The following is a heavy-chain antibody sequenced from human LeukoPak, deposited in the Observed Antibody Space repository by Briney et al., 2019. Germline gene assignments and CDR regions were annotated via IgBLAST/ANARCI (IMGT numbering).Heavy chain of an antibody. D-gene: IGHD1-26*01. V-gene: IGHV5-51*01. Sequence: GESLKISCQGPGYTFPAYWIGWVRQMPRKGLEWVGIIHPGDSDTRYSPSFQGQVTISAGKSINTAYLQGSSLKASDTAMYYCGRHQHSGSYGAFDIWGQGTMVTVSS. J-gene: IGHJ3*02. CDR3: GRHQHSGSYGAFDI. CDR2: IHPGDSDT. CDR1: GYTFPAYW.